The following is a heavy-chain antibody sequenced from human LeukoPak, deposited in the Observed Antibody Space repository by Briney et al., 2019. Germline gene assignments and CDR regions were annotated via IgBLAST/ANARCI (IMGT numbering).Heavy chain of an antibody. Sequence: PSETLSLTCTVSGGSISSYYWSWIRQPPGKGLEWVGYIYYSGSTNYNPSLKSRVTISVDTSKNQFSLKLSSVTAADTAVYYCARAPLSSSPTPFDYWGQGTLVTVSS. CDR3: ARAPLSSSPTPFDY. J-gene: IGHJ4*02. V-gene: IGHV4-59*12. D-gene: IGHD6-13*01. CDR1: GGSISSYY. CDR2: IYYSGST.